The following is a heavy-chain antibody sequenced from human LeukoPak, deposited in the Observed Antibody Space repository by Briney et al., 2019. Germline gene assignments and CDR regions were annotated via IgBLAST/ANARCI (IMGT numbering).Heavy chain of an antibody. CDR2: IYPGDSDT. CDR1: GYSFTSYW. CDR3: ARHFDYYDSSGYQTYFDY. D-gene: IGHD3-22*01. Sequence: GESLKISCKGSGYSFTSYWIGWVRQMPGKGLEWMGIIYPGDSDTRYSPFFQGQVTISADKSISTAYLQWSSLKASDTAMYYCARHFDYYDSSGYQTYFDYWGQGTLVTVSS. V-gene: IGHV5-51*01. J-gene: IGHJ4*02.